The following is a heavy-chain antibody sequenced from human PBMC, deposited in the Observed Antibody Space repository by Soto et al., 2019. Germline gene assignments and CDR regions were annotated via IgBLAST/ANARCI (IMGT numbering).Heavy chain of an antibody. CDR1: GYTFTSYY. CDR2: INPSGGST. D-gene: IGHD3-3*01. CDR3: ARAYYDFWSGYHMALDYYYGMDV. V-gene: IGHV1-46*01. J-gene: IGHJ6*02. Sequence: ASVKVSCKASGYTFTSYYMHWVLQAPGEGLEWMGIINPSGGSTSYAQKSQGRVTMTRDTSTSTVYMELSSLRSEDTAVYYCARAYYDFWSGYHMALDYYYGMDVWGQGTTVTVSS.